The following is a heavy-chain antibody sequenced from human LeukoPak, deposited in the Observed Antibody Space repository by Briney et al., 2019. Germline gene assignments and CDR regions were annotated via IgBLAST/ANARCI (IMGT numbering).Heavy chain of an antibody. CDR2: IYYSGST. D-gene: IGHD3-22*01. CDR3: ARESIVVVRNLDY. J-gene: IGHJ4*02. Sequence: PSETLSLTCTVSGGSISSSSYYWGWIRQPPGKGLEWIRSIYYSGSTYYNPSLKSRVTISVDTPKNQFSLKLSSVTAADTAVYYCARESIVVVRNLDYWGQGTLVTVSS. V-gene: IGHV4-39*07. CDR1: GGSISSSSYY.